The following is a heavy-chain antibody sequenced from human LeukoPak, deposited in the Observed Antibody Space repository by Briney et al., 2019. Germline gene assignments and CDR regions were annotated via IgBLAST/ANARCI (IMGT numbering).Heavy chain of an antibody. CDR1: GYSISSGYY. Sequence: LETLSLTCTVSGYSISSGYYWGWIRQPPGKGLEWIGSIYHSGTTYYNPSLKSRVTISVDTSKNQFSLKLSSVTAADTAVYYCARRGGATVGTGDWGQGTLVTVSS. CDR3: ARRGGATVGTGD. D-gene: IGHD6-13*01. V-gene: IGHV4-38-2*02. CDR2: IYHSGTT. J-gene: IGHJ4*02.